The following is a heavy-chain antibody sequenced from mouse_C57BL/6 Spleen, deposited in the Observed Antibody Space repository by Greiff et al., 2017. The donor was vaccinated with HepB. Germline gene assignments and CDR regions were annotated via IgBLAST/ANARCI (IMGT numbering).Heavy chain of an antibody. CDR2: INPYNGGT. CDR3: ARSGTGDYFDY. V-gene: IGHV1-19*01. J-gene: IGHJ2*01. D-gene: IGHD4-1*01. CDR1: GYTFTDYY. Sequence: EVQLQQSGPVLVKPGASVKMSCKASGYTFTDYYMNWVKQSHGKSLEWIGVINPYNGGTSYNQKFKGKATLTVDKSSSTAYMELNSLTSEDSAVYYCARSGTGDYFDYWGQSTTLTVSS.